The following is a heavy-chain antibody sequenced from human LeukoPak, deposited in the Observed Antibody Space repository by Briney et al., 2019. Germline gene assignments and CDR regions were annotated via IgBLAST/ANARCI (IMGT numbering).Heavy chain of an antibody. CDR2: INHSGST. D-gene: IGHD6-6*01. CDR1: GGSFCGYY. CDR3: ARLRAARPGYYYYYMDV. Sequence: PSETLSLTCAVYGGSFCGYYWSWIRQPPGKGLEWIGEINHSGSTNYNPSLKSRVTISVDTSKNQFSLKLSSVTAADTAVYYCARLRAARPGYYYYYMDVWGKGTTVTVSS. J-gene: IGHJ6*03. V-gene: IGHV4-34*01.